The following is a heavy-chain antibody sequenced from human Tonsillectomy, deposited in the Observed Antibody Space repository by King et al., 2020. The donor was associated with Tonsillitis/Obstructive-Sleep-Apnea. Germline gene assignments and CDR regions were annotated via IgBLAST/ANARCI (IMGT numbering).Heavy chain of an antibody. CDR1: GYSFTSYW. CDR3: ARRPGSVVVPPDNWFDP. CDR2: IYPGDSDT. Sequence: QLVQSGAEVKRPGVSLKISCKGSGYSFTSYWIGWVRQMPGKGLEWMGIIYPGDSDTRYSPSFQGQVTISADKSISTAYLQWSSLKASDTAMYYCARRPGSVVVPPDNWFDPWGQGTLVTVSS. J-gene: IGHJ5*02. V-gene: IGHV5-51*01. D-gene: IGHD2-2*01.